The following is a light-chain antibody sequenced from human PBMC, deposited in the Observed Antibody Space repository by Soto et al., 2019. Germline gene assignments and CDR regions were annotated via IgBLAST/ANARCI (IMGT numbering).Light chain of an antibody. CDR1: SSDVGGYNY. V-gene: IGLV2-14*01. CDR3: SSYTATRTYV. J-gene: IGLJ1*01. CDR2: GVT. Sequence: VLTQPASVSGSPGQSVTISCTGTSSDVGGYNYVSWYQQLPGEAPKLIIYGVTDRPSGVSNRFSGSKSGNTASLTVSGLQAEDEGDYYCSSYTATRTYVFGTGTKLTVL.